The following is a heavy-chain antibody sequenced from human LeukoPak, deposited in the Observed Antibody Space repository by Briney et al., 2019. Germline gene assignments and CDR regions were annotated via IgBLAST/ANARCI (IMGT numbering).Heavy chain of an antibody. CDR1: GGPFSGYY. CDR2: INHSGST. J-gene: IGHJ6*02. V-gene: IGHV4-34*01. D-gene: IGHD1-26*01. Sequence: SETLSLTCAVYGGPFSGYYWSWIRQPPGKGLEWIGEINHSGSTNYNPSLKSRVTISVDTSKNQFSLKLSSVTAAGTAVYYCARGRSNYYGMDVWGQGTTVTVSS. CDR3: ARGRSNYYGMDV.